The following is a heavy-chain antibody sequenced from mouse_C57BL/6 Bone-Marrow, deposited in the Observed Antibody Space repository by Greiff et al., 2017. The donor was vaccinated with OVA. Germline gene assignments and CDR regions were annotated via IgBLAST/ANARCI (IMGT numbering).Heavy chain of an antibody. D-gene: IGHD1-1*01. CDR1: GYAFSSSW. CDR2: IYPGDGDT. CDR3: ARWGYYGSSLWYFDV. V-gene: IGHV1-82*01. J-gene: IGHJ1*03. Sequence: VQLVESGPELVKPGASVKISCKASGYAFSSSWMNWVKQRPGKGLEWIGRIYPGDGDTNYNGKFKGKATLTADKSSSTAYMQLCSLTSEDSAVYFCARWGYYGSSLWYFDVWGTGTTVTVSS.